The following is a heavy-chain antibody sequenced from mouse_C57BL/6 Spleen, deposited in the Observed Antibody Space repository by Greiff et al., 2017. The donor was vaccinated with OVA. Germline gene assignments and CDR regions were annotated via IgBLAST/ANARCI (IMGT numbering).Heavy chain of an antibody. D-gene: IGHD1-1*01. V-gene: IGHV1-80*01. J-gene: IGHJ4*01. CDR2: IYPGDGDT. Sequence: QVQLQQSGAELVKPGASVKISCKASGYAFSSYWMNWVKQRPGKGLEWIGQIYPGDGDTNYNGKFKGKATLTADKSSSTAYMQLSSLTSEDSAVYFCARRFTTYAMDDWGKGTSVTVSS. CDR3: ARRFTTYAMDD. CDR1: GYAFSSYW.